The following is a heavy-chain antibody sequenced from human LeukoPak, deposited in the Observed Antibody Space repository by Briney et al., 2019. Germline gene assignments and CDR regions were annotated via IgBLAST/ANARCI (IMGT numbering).Heavy chain of an antibody. CDR2: INHSGST. J-gene: IGHJ4*02. Sequence: SETLSLTCAVYGGSSSGYYWSWIRQPPGKGLEWIGEINHSGSTNYNPSLKSRVTISVDTSKNQFSLKLSSVTAADTAVYYCARGGTELRYFDWAQYYFDYWGQGTLVTVSS. V-gene: IGHV4-34*01. CDR1: GGSSSGYY. CDR3: ARGGTELRYFDWAQYYFDY. D-gene: IGHD3-9*01.